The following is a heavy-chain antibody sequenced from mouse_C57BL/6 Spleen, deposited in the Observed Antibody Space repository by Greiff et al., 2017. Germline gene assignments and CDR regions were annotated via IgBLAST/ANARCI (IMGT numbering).Heavy chain of an antibody. D-gene: IGHD2-4*01. CDR1: GYTFTSYT. Sequence: QVQLQQSGAELARPGASVKMSCKASGYTFTSYTMHWVKQRPGQGLEWIGYINPSSGYTKYNQKFKDKATLTADKSSSTAYMKLSSLTSEDSAVYYCARCGGYDYDGDYYAMDYWGQGTSVTVSS. V-gene: IGHV1-4*01. CDR3: ARCGGYDYDGDYYAMDY. J-gene: IGHJ4*01. CDR2: INPSSGYT.